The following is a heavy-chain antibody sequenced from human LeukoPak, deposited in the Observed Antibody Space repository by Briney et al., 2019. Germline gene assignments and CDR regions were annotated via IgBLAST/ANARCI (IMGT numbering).Heavy chain of an antibody. Sequence: SETLSLTCTVSGYSISSGYYWGWIRQPPGKGLEWIGSIYHSGSTYYNPSLKSRVTISVDTSKNQFSLKLSSVTAADTAVYYCATLGVPAYCGGDCYYWGQGTLVTVSS. CDR3: ATLGVPAYCGGDCYY. D-gene: IGHD2-21*02. CDR1: GYSISSGYY. V-gene: IGHV4-38-2*02. J-gene: IGHJ4*02. CDR2: IYHSGST.